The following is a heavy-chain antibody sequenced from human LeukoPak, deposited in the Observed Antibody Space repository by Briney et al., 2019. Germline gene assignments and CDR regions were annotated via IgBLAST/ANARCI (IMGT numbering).Heavy chain of an antibody. CDR2: MKQYGADA. D-gene: IGHD2-15*01. CDR3: ARVGYCSGDGWQGRDWFDP. J-gene: IGHJ5*02. V-gene: IGHV3-7*04. CDR1: GFTFSNYW. Sequence: GGSLRLSCAPSGFTFSNYWMTWVRQAPGKGLEWVASMKQYGADAKYVDSVRGRFTISRDSAKNSLYLQMKSLRAEDTAVYYCARVGYCSGDGWQGRDWFDPWGQGTLVTVSS.